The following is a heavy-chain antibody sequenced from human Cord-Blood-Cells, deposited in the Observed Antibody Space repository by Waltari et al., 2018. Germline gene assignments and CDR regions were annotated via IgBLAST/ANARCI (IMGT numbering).Heavy chain of an antibody. V-gene: IGHV3-33*01. D-gene: IGHD3-22*01. CDR3: ARDRGSGYYNWFDP. CDR1: GFTFGSYA. Sequence: HVQLVESGGGVVQPGRSLRLSCSASGFTFGSYAIPCVRHAPGKGLEWVAVIWYDGSNKYYADSVKGRFTIYRDNSENTLYLQMNSLRAEDTAVYYCARDRGSGYYNWFDPWGQGTLVTVSS. CDR2: IWYDGSNK. J-gene: IGHJ5*02.